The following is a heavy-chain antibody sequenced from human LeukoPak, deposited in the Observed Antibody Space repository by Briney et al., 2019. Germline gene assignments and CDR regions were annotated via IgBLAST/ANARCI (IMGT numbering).Heavy chain of an antibody. V-gene: IGHV1-2*02. CDR2: INPNSGGT. D-gene: IGHD2-21*01. CDR1: GYTFTGYY. J-gene: IGHJ3*02. Sequence: ASVKVSCTASGYTFTGYYMHWVRQAPGQGLEWMGWINPNSGGTNYAQKFQGRVTTTRDTSISTAYMELSRLRFDDTAVYYCARDLAGDAFDIWGQGTMVTVSS. CDR3: ARDLAGDAFDI.